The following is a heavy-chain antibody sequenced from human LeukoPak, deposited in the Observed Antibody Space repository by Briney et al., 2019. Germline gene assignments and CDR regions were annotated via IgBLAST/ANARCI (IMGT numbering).Heavy chain of an antibody. CDR2: ISSLSSYT. CDR3: GRAFPPLRTSSAGDL. D-gene: IGHD3-16*01. J-gene: IGHJ4*02. Sequence: GGSLRLSCSASGFTFSDYDMNWVRQAPGKGLEWVSSISSLSSYTYYGESVKGRFSISRDNAKNSLYLQMNSLGAEDTATYYCGRAFPPLRTSSAGDLWGQGILVTVSS. V-gene: IGHV3-21*01. CDR1: GFTFSDYD.